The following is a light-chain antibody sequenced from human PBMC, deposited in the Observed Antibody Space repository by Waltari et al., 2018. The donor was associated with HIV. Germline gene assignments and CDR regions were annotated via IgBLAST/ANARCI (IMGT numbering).Light chain of an antibody. V-gene: IGLV1-40*01. Sequence: QSVLTQPPSVSGAPGQRVTISCTGSRSNIGAGYAVHWYQQLPGTAPKLVIYDNFNRTSGVPDRFFGSKSGTYASLAITGLQAEDEADYYCQSYDSGRRVFGGGTKLAVL. CDR3: QSYDSGRRV. CDR2: DNF. J-gene: IGLJ3*02. CDR1: RSNIGAGYA.